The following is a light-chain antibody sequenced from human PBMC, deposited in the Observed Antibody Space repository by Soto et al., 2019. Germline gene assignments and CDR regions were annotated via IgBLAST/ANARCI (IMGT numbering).Light chain of an antibody. CDR1: STDVGTYNY. Sequence: QSVLTQPRSVSGSLGQTVTISCTGTSTDVGTYNYVSWYQQHPGKAPKVMINDVSERPSGVPDRFSGSTSGNTASLTISGVEADDEADYYCCSYAGSPRDVLGTGTKLTVL. V-gene: IGLV2-11*01. J-gene: IGLJ1*01. CDR3: CSYAGSPRDV. CDR2: DVS.